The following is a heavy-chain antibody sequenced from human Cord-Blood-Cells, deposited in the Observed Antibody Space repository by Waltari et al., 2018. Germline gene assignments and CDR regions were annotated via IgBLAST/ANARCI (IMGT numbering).Heavy chain of an antibody. CDR1: GFTVSTNY. CDR2: IYSGGST. J-gene: IGHJ4*02. D-gene: IGHD6-13*01. V-gene: IGHV3-53*01. Sequence: EVQLVESGGGLIQPGGSLRLSCAARGFTVSTNYMSWARQAPGKGLEWVSVIYSGGSTYYADSVKGRFTISRDNSKNTLYLQMNSLRAEDTAVYYCARAGSSSWYGSYYFDYWGQGTLVTVSS. CDR3: ARAGSSSWYGSYYFDY.